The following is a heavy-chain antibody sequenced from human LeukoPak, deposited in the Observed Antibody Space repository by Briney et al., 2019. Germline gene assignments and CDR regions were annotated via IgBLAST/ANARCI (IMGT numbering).Heavy chain of an antibody. Sequence: GGSLRLSCEASGFTFRGYAMSWVRQAPGKGLEWVSAITNSAVSTYYADSVKGRFTISRDNSKNTLYLQMNSLRAEDTAVYYCAKTGDYGDYYFDYWGQGTLVTVSS. CDR3: AKTGDYGDYYFDY. CDR2: ITNSAVST. V-gene: IGHV3-23*01. D-gene: IGHD4-17*01. J-gene: IGHJ4*02. CDR1: GFTFRGYA.